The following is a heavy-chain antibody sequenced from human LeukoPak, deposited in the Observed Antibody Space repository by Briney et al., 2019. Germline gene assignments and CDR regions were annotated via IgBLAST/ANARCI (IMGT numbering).Heavy chain of an antibody. CDR3: ARLDGYNSFDS. V-gene: IGHV3-53*01. J-gene: IGHJ4*02. D-gene: IGHD5-24*01. CDR1: GLTVSSSY. Sequence: GGSLRLSCAASGLTVSSSYMSWVRQAPGKGLEWVSIIYRGGATYYADSVKGRSTISRDNSKNTLYLQMNSLRAEDTAVYYCARLDGYNSFDSWGQGTLVTVSS. CDR2: IYRGGAT.